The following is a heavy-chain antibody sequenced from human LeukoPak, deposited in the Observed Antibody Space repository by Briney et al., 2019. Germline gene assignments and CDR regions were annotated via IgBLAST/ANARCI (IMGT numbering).Heavy chain of an antibody. J-gene: IGHJ4*02. D-gene: IGHD3-10*01. Sequence: SETLSLTCTVSGGSISSYYWSWIRQPPGKGLEWIGYIYNSGSSDYNPSLKSRVTISVDTSKNQLSLKLASVTAADTAVYYCARGGGYFDYWGQGTLVTVSS. CDR2: IYNSGSS. CDR1: GGSISSYY. CDR3: ARGGGYFDY. V-gene: IGHV4-59*01.